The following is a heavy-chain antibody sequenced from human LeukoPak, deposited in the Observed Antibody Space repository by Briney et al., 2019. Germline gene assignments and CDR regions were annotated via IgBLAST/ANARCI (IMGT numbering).Heavy chain of an antibody. D-gene: IGHD2-15*01. J-gene: IGHJ5*02. V-gene: IGHV1-69*13. Sequence: SVKVSCKASGYTFTGYYMHWVRQAPGQGLEWMGGIIPIFGTANYAQKFQGRLTITADESTNIAYMELSTLRSEDTAVYYCARRLLIEDWFDPWGQGTLVTVSS. CDR2: IIPIFGTA. CDR1: GYTFTGYY. CDR3: ARRLLIEDWFDP.